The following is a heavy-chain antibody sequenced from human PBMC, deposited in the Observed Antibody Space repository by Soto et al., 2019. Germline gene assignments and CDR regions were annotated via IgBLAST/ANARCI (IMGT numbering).Heavy chain of an antibody. CDR2: ISDDGVSK. CDR1: GFTFSNYG. J-gene: IGHJ4*02. V-gene: IGHV3-30*03. D-gene: IGHD3-10*01. CDR3: ARAYYFGSGTSYTLYY. Sequence: QSGGSLRLSCAASGFTFSNYGMHWGREAPGKGLEWVAAISDDGVSKYYADSVQGRFTISRDNSESAVFLQMNSLRPDDTALYFCARAYYFGSGTSYTLYYWGQGTQVTVPQ.